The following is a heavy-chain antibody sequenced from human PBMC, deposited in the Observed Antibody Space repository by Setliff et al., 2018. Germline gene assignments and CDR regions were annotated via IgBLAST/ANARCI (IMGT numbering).Heavy chain of an antibody. CDR1: DDSFTSSRYY. V-gene: IGHV4-39*01. Sequence: SETLSLTCTVSDDSFTSSRYYWGWIRQAPGSGLEWIGSISYSGTPYYNASVESRVTISIDTSRNQFSLSLQSVTAADSAVYYCARLKVGNNWPDYWGQGTLVTVSS. CDR3: ARLKVGNNWPDY. D-gene: IGHD1-1*01. J-gene: IGHJ4*02. CDR2: ISYSGTP.